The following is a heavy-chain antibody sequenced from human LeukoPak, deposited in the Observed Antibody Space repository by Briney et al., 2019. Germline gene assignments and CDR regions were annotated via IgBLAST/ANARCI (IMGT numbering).Heavy chain of an antibody. CDR2: ISSSSSYI. D-gene: IGHD3-9*01. V-gene: IGHV3-21*01. CDR3: ARDGGDILTGYYTGNWFDP. J-gene: IGHJ5*02. CDR1: GFTFSSYS. Sequence: PGGSLRLSCAASGFTFSSYSMNWVRQAPGKGLEWVSSISSSSSYIYYADSVKGRFTISRDNAKNSLYLQMNSLRAEDTAVYYCARDGGDILTGYYTGNWFDPWGQGTLVTVSS.